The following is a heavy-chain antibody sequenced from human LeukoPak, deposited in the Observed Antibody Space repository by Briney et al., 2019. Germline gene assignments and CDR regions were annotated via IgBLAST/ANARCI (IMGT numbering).Heavy chain of an antibody. D-gene: IGHD1-26*01. V-gene: IGHV1-24*01. J-gene: IGHJ4*02. CDR2: FDPEDGET. Sequence: ASVKVSCKVSGYTLTELSMHWVRQAPGKGLEWMGGFDPEDGETIYAQKFQGRVTMTEDTSTDTAYMELSSLRSEDTAVYYCATDLSSSGSYYEVHHWGQGTLVTVSS. CDR3: ATDLSSSGSYYEVHH. CDR1: GYTLTELS.